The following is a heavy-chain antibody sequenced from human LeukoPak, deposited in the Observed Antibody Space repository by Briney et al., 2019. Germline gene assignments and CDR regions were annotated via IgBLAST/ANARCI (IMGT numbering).Heavy chain of an antibody. D-gene: IGHD1-26*01. CDR1: GFTFSSYW. CDR3: AKERMWELPHYTFDF. Sequence: AGGSLRLSCAASGFTFSSYWMSWVRQAPGKGLEWVSSISGSGDSIYYADSVKGRFTISRDNPKNMLRLHMSSLRVEDTAVYYCAKERMWELPHYTFDFWGQGTLVTVSS. J-gene: IGHJ4*02. V-gene: IGHV3-23*01. CDR2: ISGSGDSI.